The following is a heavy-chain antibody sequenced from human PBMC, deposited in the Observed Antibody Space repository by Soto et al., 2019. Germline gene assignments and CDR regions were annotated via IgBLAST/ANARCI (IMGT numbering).Heavy chain of an antibody. CDR2: IGTAGDT. J-gene: IGHJ4*02. CDR1: GFTFSSYD. Sequence: EVQLVESGGGLVQPGGSLRLSCAASGFTFSSYDMHWVRQATGKGLEWVSAIGTAGDTYYPGSVKGRFTISRENAKNSLYLQMNSLRAGDTAVYYCARGKNCSGGSCYHYYFDYWGQGTLVTVS. CDR3: ARGKNCSGGSCYHYYFDY. D-gene: IGHD2-15*01. V-gene: IGHV3-13*01.